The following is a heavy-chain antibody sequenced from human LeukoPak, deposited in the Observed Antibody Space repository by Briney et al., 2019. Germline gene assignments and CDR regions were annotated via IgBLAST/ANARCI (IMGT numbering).Heavy chain of an antibody. Sequence: GSLRLSCAASGFTFSNAWMSWIRQPPGRGLEWIGYICYSGSTNYNPSLKSRVTISVDTSKNQFSLKLTSVTAADTAVYYCARHQFQLLVNDDAFDMWGQGTMVTVSS. J-gene: IGHJ3*02. CDR1: GFTFSNAW. V-gene: IGHV4-59*08. CDR2: ICYSGST. CDR3: ARHQFQLLVNDDAFDM. D-gene: IGHD2-2*01.